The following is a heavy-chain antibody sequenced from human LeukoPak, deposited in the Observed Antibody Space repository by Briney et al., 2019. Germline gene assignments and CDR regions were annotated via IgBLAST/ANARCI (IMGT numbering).Heavy chain of an antibody. D-gene: IGHD3-22*01. V-gene: IGHV3-23*01. CDR1: GFTFSSYA. J-gene: IGHJ4*02. CDR3: AKGPYDSSFFDY. CDR2: ISGSGAGT. Sequence: PGGSLRLSCAASGFTFSSYAMSWVRQAPGKGLEWVSTISGSGAGTYYADSAKGRFTISRDNSNNTLYLQMNSLRAEDTAVYYCAKGPYDSSFFDYWGQGTLVTVSS.